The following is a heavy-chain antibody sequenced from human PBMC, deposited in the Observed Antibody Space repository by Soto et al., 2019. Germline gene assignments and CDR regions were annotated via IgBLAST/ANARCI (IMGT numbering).Heavy chain of an antibody. CDR1: GGSISSGGSY. J-gene: IGHJ4*02. D-gene: IGHD5-18*01. CDR2: IHYSGTT. Sequence: QVQLQESGPGLVKPSQTLSVTCTVSGGSISSGGSYWSSIRQHPGKGLEWIGYIHYSGTTYYNPSLKSRVTISIDTSKKQFSLKLSSVTAADTAVYYCARDRDSYGFHDYWGQGTLVTVSS. V-gene: IGHV4-31*03. CDR3: ARDRDSYGFHDY.